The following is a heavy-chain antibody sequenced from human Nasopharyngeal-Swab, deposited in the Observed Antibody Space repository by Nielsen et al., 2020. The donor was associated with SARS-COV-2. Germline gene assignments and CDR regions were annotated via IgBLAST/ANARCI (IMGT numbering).Heavy chain of an antibody. V-gene: IGHV4-39*01. Sequence: SETLSLICTVSGGSISSSSYYWGWIRQPPGKGLEWIGSIYYSGSTYYNPSLKSRVTISVDTSKNQFSLKLSSVTAADTAVYYCARQQAQSGSFDYWGQGTLVTVSS. CDR3: ARQQAQSGSFDY. D-gene: IGHD1-26*01. CDR2: IYYSGST. CDR1: GGSISSSSYY. J-gene: IGHJ4*02.